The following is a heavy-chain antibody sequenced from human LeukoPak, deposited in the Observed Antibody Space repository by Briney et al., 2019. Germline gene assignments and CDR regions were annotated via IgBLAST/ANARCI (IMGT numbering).Heavy chain of an antibody. D-gene: IGHD6-19*01. CDR3: ARGYSSGWYKKTFDP. CDR2: MNPNSGNT. J-gene: IGHJ5*02. V-gene: IGHV1-8*01. Sequence: ASVKVSCKASGYTFTSYDINWVRQATGQGLERMGWMNPNSGNTGYAQKFQGRVTMTRNTSISTAYMELSSLRSEDTAVYYCARGYSSGWYKKTFDPWGQGTLVTVSS. CDR1: GYTFTSYD.